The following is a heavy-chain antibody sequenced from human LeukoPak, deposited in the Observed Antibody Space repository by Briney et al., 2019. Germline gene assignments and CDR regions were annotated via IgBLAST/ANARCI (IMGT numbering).Heavy chain of an antibody. D-gene: IGHD3-22*01. Sequence: PSETLSLTCTVSGGSISSYYWSWIRQPPGKGLEWIGYIYYSGSTNYNPSLKSRVTISVDTSKNQFSLKLSSVTAADTAVYYCARDRRVVVITEVDYWGQGTLVTVSS. CDR2: IYYSGST. CDR1: GGSISSYY. J-gene: IGHJ4*02. V-gene: IGHV4-59*01. CDR3: ARDRRVVVITEVDY.